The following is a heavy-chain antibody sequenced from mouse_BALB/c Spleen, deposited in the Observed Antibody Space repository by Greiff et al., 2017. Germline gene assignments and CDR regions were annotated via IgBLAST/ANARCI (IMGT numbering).Heavy chain of an antibody. J-gene: IGHJ4*01. V-gene: IGHV2-2*02. CDR2: IWSGGST. Sequence: VKLMESGPGLVQPSQSLSLTCTVSGFSLTSYGVHWVRQSPGKGLEWLGVIWSGGSTDYNAAFISRLSISKDNSKSQVFFKMNSLQANDTAIYYCARNRVETAMDYWGQGTSVTVSS. D-gene: IGHD1-1*01. CDR3: ARNRVETAMDY. CDR1: GFSLTSYG.